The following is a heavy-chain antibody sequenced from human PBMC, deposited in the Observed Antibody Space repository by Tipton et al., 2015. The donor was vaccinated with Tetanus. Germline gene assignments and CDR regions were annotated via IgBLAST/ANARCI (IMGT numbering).Heavy chain of an antibody. Sequence: QVQLVQSGAEVKKPGASVKVSCKASGYTFTGYYMHWVRQAPGQGLEWMGWINPNSGGIKYAQKFQGRVTMTRDTSISTAYMELSRLRSDDTAVYYCARDQREYSSGWYWGQGTLVTVSS. J-gene: IGHJ4*02. CDR3: ARDQREYSSGWY. D-gene: IGHD6-19*01. CDR2: INPNSGGI. CDR1: GYTFTGYY. V-gene: IGHV1-2*02.